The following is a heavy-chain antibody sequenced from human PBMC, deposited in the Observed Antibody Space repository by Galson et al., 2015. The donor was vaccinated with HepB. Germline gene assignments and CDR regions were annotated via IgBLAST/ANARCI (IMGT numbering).Heavy chain of an antibody. D-gene: IGHD3-22*01. CDR1: GYSFTSYW. J-gene: IGHJ6*02. CDR3: ARHRLKGDYDSSRVVRPYYYGMDV. V-gene: IGHV5-51*01. CDR2: IYPGDSDT. Sequence: QSGAEVKKPGESLKISCKGSGYSFTSYWIGWVRQMPGKGLEWMGIIYPGDSDTRYSPSFQGQVTISADKSISTAYLQWSSLKASDTAMYYCARHRLKGDYDSSRVVRPYYYGMDVWGQGTTVTVSS.